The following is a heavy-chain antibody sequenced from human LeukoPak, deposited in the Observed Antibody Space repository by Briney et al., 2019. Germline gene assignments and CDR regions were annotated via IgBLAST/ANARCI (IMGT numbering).Heavy chain of an antibody. CDR3: ARDRIEIWLYAFDI. Sequence: PSETLSLTCTVSGGSISSYYWSWIRQPPGKGLEWIGYIYYSGSTNYNPSLKSRVTISVDTSKNQFSLKLSSVTAADTAVYYCARDRIEIWLYAFDIWGQGTMVTVSS. J-gene: IGHJ3*02. D-gene: IGHD5-18*01. CDR2: IYYSGST. CDR1: GGSISSYY. V-gene: IGHV4-59*12.